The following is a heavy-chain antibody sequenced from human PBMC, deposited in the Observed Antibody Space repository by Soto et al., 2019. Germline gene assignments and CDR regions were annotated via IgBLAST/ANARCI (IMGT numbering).Heavy chain of an antibody. CDR2: INAANGDT. Sequence: QVQLVQSGTEVKKPGASVKVSCKASGYTFTSYGIHWVRQAPGQRLEWMGWINAANGDTKYSPKFQGRVTITRDTSASTAYMELSSLRSEDTAVYYCARGDHAYYYDSSGYYTYFQHWGQGTLVTVSS. D-gene: IGHD3-22*01. CDR3: ARGDHAYYYDSSGYYTYFQH. V-gene: IGHV1-3*01. J-gene: IGHJ1*01. CDR1: GYTFTSYG.